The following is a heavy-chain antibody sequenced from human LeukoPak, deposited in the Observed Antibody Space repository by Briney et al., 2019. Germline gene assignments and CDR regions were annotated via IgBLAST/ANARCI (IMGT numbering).Heavy chain of an antibody. Sequence: GGSLRLSCAASGFTFSSYGMHWVRQAPGKGLEWVAAISYDGSNKYYSDSVKGRITISRDNSKNTLYLQMNSLGAEDTAVYYCAKSPTFGGVIVSVGAHWGQGTLVTVSS. V-gene: IGHV3-30*18. CDR3: AKSPTFGGVIVSVGAH. CDR1: GFTFSSYG. J-gene: IGHJ4*02. CDR2: ISYDGSNK. D-gene: IGHD3-16*02.